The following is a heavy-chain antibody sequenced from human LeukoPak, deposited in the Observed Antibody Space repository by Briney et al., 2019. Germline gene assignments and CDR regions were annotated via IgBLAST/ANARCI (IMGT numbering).Heavy chain of an antibody. J-gene: IGHJ4*02. Sequence: ASVKVSRKASGYTFTSYAMHWVRQAPGQRLEWMGWINAGNGNTKYSQKFQGRVSITRDTSASTAYMELSSLRSEDTAVYYCARDLGDRGSWYYFDYWGQGTLVTVSS. CDR1: GYTFTSYA. D-gene: IGHD6-13*01. V-gene: IGHV1-3*01. CDR3: ARDLGDRGSWYYFDY. CDR2: INAGNGNT.